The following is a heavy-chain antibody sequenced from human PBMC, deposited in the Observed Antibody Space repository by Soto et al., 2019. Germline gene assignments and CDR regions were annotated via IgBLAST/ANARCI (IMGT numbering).Heavy chain of an antibody. CDR1: GFSLSTSGVG. CDR2: IYWDDDK. J-gene: IGHJ5*02. D-gene: IGHD3-10*01. V-gene: IGHV2-5*02. CDR3: AHSGITMVRGGWSDP. Sequence: QITLKESGPTLVKPTQTLTLTCTFSGFSLSTSGVGVGWIRQPPGKALEWLALIYWDDDKRYSPSLKSRLTITKDTSKNQVVLTMTNMDPVDTATYYCAHSGITMVRGGWSDPWGQGTLVTVSS.